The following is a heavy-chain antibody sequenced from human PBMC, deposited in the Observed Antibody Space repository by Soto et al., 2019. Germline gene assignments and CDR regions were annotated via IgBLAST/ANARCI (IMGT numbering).Heavy chain of an antibody. V-gene: IGHV3-74*01. CDR1: GFTFSTTW. CDR3: ASDLGGSHDY. D-gene: IGHD3-16*01. CDR2: IKTDGRVP. Sequence: GGSLRLSFAASGFTFSTTWMPWVRQSPGKGRVWVSRIKTDGRVPTYADSVKGRFTISRDNAKNTLYLQRNTLRAEAPPVNSGASDLGGSHDYWGRGTLVTV. J-gene: IGHJ4*02.